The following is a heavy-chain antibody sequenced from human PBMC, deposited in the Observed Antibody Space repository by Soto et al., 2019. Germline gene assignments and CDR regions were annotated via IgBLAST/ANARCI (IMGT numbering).Heavy chain of an antibody. CDR2: MNPNSGNT. CDR1: GYTFTSYD. D-gene: IGHD2-8*01. V-gene: IGHV1-8*01. Sequence: ASVKVSCKASGYTFTSYDINWVRQATGQGLEWMGWMNPNSGNTGYAQKFQGRVTMTRNTSISTAYMELSSLRSEDTAVYYCARTSLTYCPNGVCYFDYWGQGTLVTVSS. CDR3: ARTSLTYCPNGVCYFDY. J-gene: IGHJ4*02.